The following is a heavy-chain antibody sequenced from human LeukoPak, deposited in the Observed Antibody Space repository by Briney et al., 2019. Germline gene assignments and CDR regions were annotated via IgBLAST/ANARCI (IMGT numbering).Heavy chain of an antibody. CDR1: GYTFTSYD. D-gene: IGHD6-13*01. Sequence: ASVKVSCKASGYTFTSYDINWVRQATGQGLEWMGWMNPNSGNTGYAQKFQGRVTMTRNTSMSTAYMELSSLRSEDTAVYYCARGSPRGWYSSSWHYYYGMDVWGQGTTVTVSS. CDR2: MNPNSGNT. J-gene: IGHJ6*02. CDR3: ARGSPRGWYSSSWHYYYGMDV. V-gene: IGHV1-8*01.